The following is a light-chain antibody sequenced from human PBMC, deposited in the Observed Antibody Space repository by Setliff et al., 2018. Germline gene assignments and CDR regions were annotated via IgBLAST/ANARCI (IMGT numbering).Light chain of an antibody. CDR1: SSDIGGYNS. CDR3: TSYAGSNNYV. J-gene: IGLJ1*01. Sequence: ALTQPASVSGSPGQSITISCTGTSSDIGGYNSVSWYQQHPGKAPKLMIYDVDNRSSGVSNRFSGSKSGNTASLTVSVLQAEDEADYYCTSYAGSNNYVFGTGTKVTVL. CDR2: DVD. V-gene: IGLV2-14*01.